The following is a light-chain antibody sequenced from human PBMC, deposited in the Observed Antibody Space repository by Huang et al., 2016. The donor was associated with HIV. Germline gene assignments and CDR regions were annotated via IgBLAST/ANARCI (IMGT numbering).Light chain of an antibody. CDR2: GAA. CDR3: QQYGTLPYT. V-gene: IGKV3-20*01. CDR1: QGVHNSY. Sequence: EIVLTQSPVTLSLSPGEGASLSCRVSQGVHNSYLAWYQQKPGQAPRLLIVGAANRATGVPHRFRGSESGTDFTLTISGLDPEDFAVYYCQQYGTLPYTFGQGTKLEI. J-gene: IGKJ2*01.